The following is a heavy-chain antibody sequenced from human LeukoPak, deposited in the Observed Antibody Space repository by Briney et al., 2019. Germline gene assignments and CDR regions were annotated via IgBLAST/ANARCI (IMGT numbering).Heavy chain of an antibody. Sequence: GRSLRLSCAASGFTFDDYAMHWVRHAPGKGLGWVSGISWNSGSIAYADSVKGRFTISRDNAKNSLYLQMNSLRAEDMALYYCAKGLGSSSWFSFDYWGQGTLVTVSS. CDR2: ISWNSGSI. D-gene: IGHD6-13*01. CDR3: AKGLGSSSWFSFDY. V-gene: IGHV3-9*03. J-gene: IGHJ4*02. CDR1: GFTFDDYA.